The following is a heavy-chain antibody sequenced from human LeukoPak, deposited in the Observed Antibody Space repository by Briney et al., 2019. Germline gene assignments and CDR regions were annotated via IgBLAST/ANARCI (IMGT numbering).Heavy chain of an antibody. CDR2: IYYTGST. J-gene: IGHJ6*02. D-gene: IGHD3-3*01. CDR1: GGSISSYH. Sequence: SETLSLTCTVSGGSISSYHWSWIRQPPGEGLEWIGHIYYTGSTNYNPSLKSRVTISLDTSKNQFSLKLTSVTAADTAVYYCTRSLGVVIHGGMDVWGQGTTVAVSS. CDR3: TRSLGVVIHGGMDV. V-gene: IGHV4-59*01.